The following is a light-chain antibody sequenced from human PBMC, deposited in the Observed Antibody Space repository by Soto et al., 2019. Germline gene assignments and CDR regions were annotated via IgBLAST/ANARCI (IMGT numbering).Light chain of an antibody. CDR2: DVS. Sequence: QSALTQPASVSGSPGQSITISCTGTSSDVGGYNYVSWYQQYPGKAPKLMIYDVSDRPSGVSNRFSGSKSGYTASLTISGLQAEDEADYYCSSFRSGTLVVFGGGTKLTVL. CDR3: SSFRSGTLVV. J-gene: IGLJ2*01. CDR1: SSDVGGYNY. V-gene: IGLV2-14*01.